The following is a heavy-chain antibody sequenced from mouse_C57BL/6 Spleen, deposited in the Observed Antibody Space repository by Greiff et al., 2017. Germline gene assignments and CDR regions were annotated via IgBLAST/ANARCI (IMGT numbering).Heavy chain of an antibody. Sequence: QVQLQQSGAELARPGASVKLSCKASGYTFTSYGISWVKQRTGQGLEWIGEIYPRSGNTYYNEKFQGKATLTADKSSSTAYMELRSLTSEDSAVYFCARSLDSSGYVDYWGQGTTLTVSS. D-gene: IGHD3-2*02. V-gene: IGHV1-81*01. J-gene: IGHJ2*01. CDR2: IYPRSGNT. CDR3: ARSLDSSGYVDY. CDR1: GYTFTSYG.